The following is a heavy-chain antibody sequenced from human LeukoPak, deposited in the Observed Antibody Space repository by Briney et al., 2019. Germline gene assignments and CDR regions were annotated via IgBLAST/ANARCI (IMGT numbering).Heavy chain of an antibody. CDR1: GGTFSSYA. J-gene: IGHJ6*03. CDR3: ARDRGSYDSSGYYMDV. V-gene: IGHV1-69*13. CDR2: IIPIFGTA. D-gene: IGHD1-26*01. Sequence: AVKVSCKASGGTFSSYAISWVRQAPGQGLEWMGGIIPIFGTANYAQKFQGRVTITADESTSTAYMELSSLRSEDTAVYYCARDRGSYDSSGYYMDVWGKGTTVTVSS.